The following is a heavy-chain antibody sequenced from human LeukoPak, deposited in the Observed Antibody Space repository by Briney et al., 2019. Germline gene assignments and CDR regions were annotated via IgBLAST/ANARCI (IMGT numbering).Heavy chain of an antibody. CDR2: SHNDGNSV. D-gene: IGHD3-10*01. Sequence: GGSLRPSCAASGFDFSRYWMHWVRQVPGKEVVWVSHSHNDGNSVSYADSGKGRFTVSRDNAKNTLYLQMNRLRAEDTAVYYCVRHNYGYDYWGQGTQVTVSS. J-gene: IGHJ4*02. V-gene: IGHV3-74*01. CDR1: GFDFSRYW. CDR3: VRHNYGYDY.